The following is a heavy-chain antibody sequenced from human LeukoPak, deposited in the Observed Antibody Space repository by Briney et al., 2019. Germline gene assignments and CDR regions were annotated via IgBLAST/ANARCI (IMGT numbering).Heavy chain of an antibody. CDR3: ARGVATIFGVAGRRRRERNWFDP. V-gene: IGHV4-61*02. J-gene: IGHJ5*02. D-gene: IGHD3-3*01. CDR2: IYTTGTT. Sequence: SETLSLTCTVSGGSISSGSYYWSWIRQPAGKGLEWIGRIYTTGTTNYNPSLKSRVTISVDTSKNQCSLKLSSVTAANTAVYYCARGVATIFGVAGRRRRERNWFDPWGQGTLVTVSS. CDR1: GGSISSGSYY.